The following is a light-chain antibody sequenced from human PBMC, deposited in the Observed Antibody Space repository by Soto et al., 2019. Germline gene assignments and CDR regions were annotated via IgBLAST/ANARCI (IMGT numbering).Light chain of an antibody. CDR2: EVS. Sequence: QSVLTQPASVSGSPGQSITISCTGTSSDVGSYNLVSWYQQHPGKAPKLMIYEVSKRPSGVSNRFSGSKSGNTASLTIFGLHAEDEADYYCCSYAGSSTPFVFGTGTKVT. J-gene: IGLJ1*01. CDR3: CSYAGSSTPFV. V-gene: IGLV2-23*02. CDR1: SSDVGSYNL.